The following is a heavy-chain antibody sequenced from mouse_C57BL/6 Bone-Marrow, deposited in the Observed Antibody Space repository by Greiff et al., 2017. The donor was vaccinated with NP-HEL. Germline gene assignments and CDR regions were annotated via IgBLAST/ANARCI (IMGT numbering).Heavy chain of an antibody. CDR1: GFTFSDYY. CDR2: INYDGSST. CDR3: ARDLFRWDIDY. Sequence: DVQLVESEGGLVQPGRSMKLSCTASGFTFSDYYMAWVRQVPEKGLEWVANINYDGSSTYYLDSLKSRFIISRDNAKNILYLQMSSLKSEDTATYYCARDLFRWDIDYWGQGTTLTVSS. V-gene: IGHV5-16*01. J-gene: IGHJ2*01. D-gene: IGHD3-3*01.